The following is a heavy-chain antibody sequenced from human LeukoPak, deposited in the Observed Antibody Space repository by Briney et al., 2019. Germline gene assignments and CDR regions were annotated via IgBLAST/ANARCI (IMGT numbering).Heavy chain of an antibody. CDR2: IYYSGST. V-gene: IGHV4-59*01. CDR1: GGSISSYY. CDR3: ARGPRVYCTGGSCYELDY. D-gene: IGHD2-15*01. Sequence: PSETLSLTCTVTGGSISSYYWGWIRQPPGKGQEYNGYIYYSGSTNYNPSLKSRVTISIDTSKNQFSLKLSSVTAADTAVYYCARGPRVYCTGGSCYELDYWGRGTLVTVSS. J-gene: IGHJ4*02.